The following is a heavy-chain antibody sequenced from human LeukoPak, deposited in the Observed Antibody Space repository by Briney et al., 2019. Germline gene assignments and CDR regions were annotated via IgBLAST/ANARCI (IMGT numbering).Heavy chain of an antibody. CDR3: AIAASFDY. CDR2: IGTTGDT. Sequence: GGSLRLSCAASGFTFSNYDMHWVRQAAGYGLEWVSAIGTTGDTYYPGSVKGRFTISRENAKNSLYLQMNSLRAEDTAVYYCAIAASFDYWGQGTLVTVSS. CDR1: GFTFSNYD. V-gene: IGHV3-13*01. J-gene: IGHJ4*02. D-gene: IGHD2-2*01.